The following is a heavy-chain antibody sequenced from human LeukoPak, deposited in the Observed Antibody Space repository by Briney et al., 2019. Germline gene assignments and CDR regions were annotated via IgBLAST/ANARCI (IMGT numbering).Heavy chain of an antibody. CDR1: GGSFSGYY. V-gene: IGHV4-34*01. D-gene: IGHD7-27*01. CDR3: AREVLGSDY. CDR2: INHSGST. J-gene: IGHJ4*02. Sequence: PSETLSLTCAVYGGSFSGYYWSWIRQPPGKGLEWIGEINHSGSTNYNPSLKSRVTISVDTSKNQFSLKRSSVTAADTAVYYCAREVLGSDYCGQGTLVTVSS.